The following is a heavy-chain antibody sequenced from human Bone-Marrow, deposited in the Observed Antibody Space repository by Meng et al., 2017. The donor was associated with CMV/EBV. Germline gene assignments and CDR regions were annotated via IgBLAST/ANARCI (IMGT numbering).Heavy chain of an antibody. CDR2: INQDGSEK. CDR1: GFKLSIYW. CDR3: ARLYSGSYRRYWFFDL. D-gene: IGHD1-26*01. Sequence: GESLKISCGTSGFKLSIYWMTWVRQAPGRGLEWVANINQDGSEKYYVDSVKGRFTISRDNAKNSLYLQMNSLRAEDTSVYYCARLYSGSYRRYWFFDLWGRGTLVTVSS. J-gene: IGHJ2*01. V-gene: IGHV3-7*01.